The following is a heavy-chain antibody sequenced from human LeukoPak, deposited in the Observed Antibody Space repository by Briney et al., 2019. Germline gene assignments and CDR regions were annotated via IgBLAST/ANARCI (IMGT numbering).Heavy chain of an antibody. CDR3: AHRQEELVATHYYYMDV. CDR2: IYWDDDK. CDR1: GFSLSTSGVG. Sequence: SGPTLVKPTQTLTLTCTFSGFSLSTSGVGVGWIRQPPGRALEWLALIYWDDDKRYSPSLKSRLTITKDTSKNQVVLTITNMDPVDTATYYCAHRQEELVATHYYYMDVWGKGTTVTVSS. V-gene: IGHV2-5*02. D-gene: IGHD5-12*01. J-gene: IGHJ6*03.